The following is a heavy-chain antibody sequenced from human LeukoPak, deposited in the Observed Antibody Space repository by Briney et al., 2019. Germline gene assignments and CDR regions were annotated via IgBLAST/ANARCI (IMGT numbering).Heavy chain of an antibody. CDR3: AGQQLVPYFDY. V-gene: IGHV3-66*04. CDR1: GFTVSSNY. J-gene: IGHJ4*02. CDR2: IYSGGST. Sequence: GGSLRLSCAASGFTVSSNYMSWVRQAPGKGLEWVSVIYSGGSTYYADSVKGRFTISRDNSKNTLYLQMNSLRAEDTAVYYCAGQQLVPYFDYWGQGTLVTVSS. D-gene: IGHD6-13*01.